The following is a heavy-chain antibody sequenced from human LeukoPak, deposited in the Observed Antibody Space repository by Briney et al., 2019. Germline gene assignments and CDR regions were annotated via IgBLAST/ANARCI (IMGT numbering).Heavy chain of an antibody. CDR1: GGSISSYY. CDR3: ARAEGLVTPHFDY. D-gene: IGHD3/OR15-3a*01. CDR2: IYYSGST. V-gene: IGHV4-59*01. J-gene: IGHJ4*02. Sequence: SETLSLTRTVSGGSISSYYWSWIRQPPGKGLEWIGYIYYSGSTNYNPSLKSRVTISVDTSKNQFSLKLSSVTAADTAVYYCARAEGLVTPHFDYWGQGTLVTVSS.